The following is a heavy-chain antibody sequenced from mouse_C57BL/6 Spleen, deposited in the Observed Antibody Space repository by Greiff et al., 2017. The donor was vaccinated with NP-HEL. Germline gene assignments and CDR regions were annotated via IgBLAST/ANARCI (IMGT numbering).Heavy chain of an antibody. Sequence: VEPGASVKISCKASGYTFTDYYMNWVKQSHGKSLEWIGDINPNNGGTSYNQKFKGKATLTVDKSSSTAYMELRSLTSEDSAVYYCASEGLLESFAYWGQGTLVTVSA. J-gene: IGHJ3*01. D-gene: IGHD2-3*01. CDR2: INPNNGGT. CDR1: GYTFTDYY. V-gene: IGHV1-26*01. CDR3: ASEGLLESFAY.